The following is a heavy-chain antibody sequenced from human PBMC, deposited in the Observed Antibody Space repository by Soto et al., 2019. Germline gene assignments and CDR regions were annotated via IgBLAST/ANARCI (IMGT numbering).Heavy chain of an antibody. V-gene: IGHV1-18*04. CDR2: ISGHNGNT. D-gene: IGHD3-22*01. CDR1: GYSFTSYG. CDR3: ARHRFNYYDDTVYYYLGY. J-gene: IGHJ4*02. Sequence: QVQLVQSGAEVKKPGASVKVSCKASGYSFTSYGISWVRQAPGQGPEWMGWISGHNGNTNHPQSLQGRVTMTTDTSRNTAYMELRSLRSDDTAVYYCARHRFNYYDDTVYYYLGYWGQGTLVTVSS.